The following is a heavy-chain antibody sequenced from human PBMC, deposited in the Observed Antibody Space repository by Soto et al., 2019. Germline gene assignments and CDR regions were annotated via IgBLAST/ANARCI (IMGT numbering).Heavy chain of an antibody. V-gene: IGHV3-48*02. J-gene: IGHJ4*02. D-gene: IGHD2-21*02. CDR2: ISSSSDNT. Sequence: LVESGGGLVYPGGSLRLSCVASGFSFSDYSMNWVRQAPGKGLQWVSYISSSSDNTYYADSVKGRFTVSRDNAKNALFIQMNSLRDDDTATYYCARLPKGSLVTAWGQGTRVTVSS. CDR1: GFSFSDYS. CDR3: ARLPKGSLVTA.